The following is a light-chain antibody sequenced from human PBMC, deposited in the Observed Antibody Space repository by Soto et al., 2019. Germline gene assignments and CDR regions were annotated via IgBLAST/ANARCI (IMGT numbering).Light chain of an antibody. J-gene: IGKJ4*01. CDR3: QQRYHWPPLPT. CDR1: QSVRTS. CDR2: DAS. Sequence: EIVLTQSPATLSLSPGERATLYCRASQSVRTSLAWYQQKPGQAPRLLIYDASKRATGIPARFSGSGSGTDFTLTISSLESEEFAVYYCQQRYHWPPLPTFGGGTKVQIK. V-gene: IGKV3-11*01.